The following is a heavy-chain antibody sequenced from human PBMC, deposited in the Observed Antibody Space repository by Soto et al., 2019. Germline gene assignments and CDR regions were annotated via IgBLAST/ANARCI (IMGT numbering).Heavy chain of an antibody. D-gene: IGHD2-2*01. J-gene: IGHJ6*02. CDR3: ARQDYSNYRGGMDV. CDR2: IYPSYSDI. CDR1: GYSFTSHW. Sequence: GSLKISCKTSGYSFTSHWIAWVRQMPGKGLEWMGIIYPSYSDIRYRPSFQGQVTISVDKSISTAYLQWISLKASDTATYYCARQDYSNYRGGMDVWGQGTTVTVSS. V-gene: IGHV5-51*01.